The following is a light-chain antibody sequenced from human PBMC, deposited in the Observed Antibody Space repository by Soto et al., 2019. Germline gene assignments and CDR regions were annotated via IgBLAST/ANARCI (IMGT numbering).Light chain of an antibody. J-gene: IGKJ4*01. CDR1: QSVSSY. Sequence: EIVLTQSPDTLFLSPGERATLSCRASQSVSSYLAWYQQQPGQAPRLLIYDASNRATGIPARLSGSGSGTDFTLTISSLEPEDSAVYYCQQRSNWLTFGGGTKVDIK. CDR2: DAS. V-gene: IGKV3-11*01. CDR3: QQRSNWLT.